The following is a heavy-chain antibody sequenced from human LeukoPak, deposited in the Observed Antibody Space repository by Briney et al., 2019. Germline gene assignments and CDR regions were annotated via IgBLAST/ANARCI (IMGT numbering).Heavy chain of an antibody. Sequence: GGSLRLSCAASGFSFSSYAMSWVREAPARGLEWVSSLRGIGDTFYADSVKGRFTLSRDDSRNTVYLQLNNLRVEDTAVYYCAKANWVSNADAVFWGQGTVVTVSS. CDR1: GFSFSSYA. CDR3: AKANWVSNADAVF. D-gene: IGHD1-1*01. J-gene: IGHJ4*02. CDR2: LRGIGDT. V-gene: IGHV3-23*01.